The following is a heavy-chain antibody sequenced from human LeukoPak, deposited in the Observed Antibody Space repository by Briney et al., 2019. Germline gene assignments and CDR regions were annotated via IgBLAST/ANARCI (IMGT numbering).Heavy chain of an antibody. CDR1: GFTFTTYW. J-gene: IGHJ4*02. Sequence: GGSLRLSCTASGFTFTTYWMHWVRQAPGKGLVWVSRITPDGSGTIYADSVKGRFTISRDNAKNTLYLQMNSLRAEDTAVYYCARDYSLWWLTNWGQGTLVTVSS. CDR2: ITPDGSGT. V-gene: IGHV3-74*01. D-gene: IGHD2-21*01. CDR3: ARDYSLWWLTN.